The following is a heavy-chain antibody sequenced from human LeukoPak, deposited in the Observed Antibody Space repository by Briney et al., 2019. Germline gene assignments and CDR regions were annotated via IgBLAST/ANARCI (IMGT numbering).Heavy chain of an antibody. V-gene: IGHV1-18*01. CDR3: ARIRYSSGMNFDY. Sequence: ASVKVSCKASGYTFTSYGISWVRQARGQGREWMGWISAYNGNTNYAQKLQGRVTMTTDTSTSKAYMELRSLRSDDTAVYYCARIRYSSGMNFDYWRQGTLVTVSS. J-gene: IGHJ4*02. CDR2: ISAYNGNT. CDR1: GYTFTSYG. D-gene: IGHD6-19*01.